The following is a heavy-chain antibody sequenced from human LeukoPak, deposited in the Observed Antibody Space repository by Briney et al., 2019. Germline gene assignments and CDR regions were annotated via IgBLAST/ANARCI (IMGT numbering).Heavy chain of an antibody. Sequence: PGRSLRLSCAASGFTFSSYAMHWVRQAPGKGLEWVAVISYDGSNKYYADSVKGRFTISRDNSKNTLYLQMNSLRAEDTAVYYCARDGGGYWGQGTLVTVSS. CDR2: ISYDGSNK. D-gene: IGHD2-15*01. J-gene: IGHJ4*02. CDR1: GFTFSSYA. V-gene: IGHV3-30-3*01. CDR3: ARDGGGY.